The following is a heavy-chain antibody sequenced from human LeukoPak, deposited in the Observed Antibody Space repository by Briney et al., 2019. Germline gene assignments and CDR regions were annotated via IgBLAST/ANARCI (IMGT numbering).Heavy chain of an antibody. D-gene: IGHD3-3*01. Sequence: GASVKVSCKASGYTFTSYGISWVRQAPGQRLEWMGWISAYNGNTNYAQKLQGRVTMTTDTSTSTAYMELRSLRSDDTAVYYCARGGVGRFLEWLWSGMDVWGQGTTVTVSS. CDR3: ARGGVGRFLEWLWSGMDV. V-gene: IGHV1-18*01. J-gene: IGHJ6*02. CDR2: ISAYNGNT. CDR1: GYTFTSYG.